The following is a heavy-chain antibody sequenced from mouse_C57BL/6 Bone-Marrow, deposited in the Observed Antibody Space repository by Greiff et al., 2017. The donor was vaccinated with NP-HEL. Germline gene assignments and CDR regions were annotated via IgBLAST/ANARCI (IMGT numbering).Heavy chain of an antibody. CDR3: ARDRGLRAWFAY. V-gene: IGHV5-4*01. Sequence: EVMLVESGGGLVKPGGSLKLSCAASGFTFSSYAMSWVRQTPEKRLEWVATISDGGSYTSYPDNVKGRFTISRDNAKNNLYLQMSHLKSEDTAMYYCARDRGLRAWFAYWGQGTLVTVSA. CDR1: GFTFSSYA. J-gene: IGHJ3*01. D-gene: IGHD2-4*01. CDR2: ISDGGSYT.